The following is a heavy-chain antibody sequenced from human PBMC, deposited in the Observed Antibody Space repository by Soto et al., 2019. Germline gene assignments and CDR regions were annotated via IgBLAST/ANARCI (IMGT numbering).Heavy chain of an antibody. J-gene: IGHJ4*02. CDR2: ISYSGST. V-gene: IGHV4-39*01. CDR3: VRLVYDSSGYRPG. CDR1: GGSISSDSYY. D-gene: IGHD3-22*01. Sequence: SETLSLTCTVSGGSISSDSYYWGWIRQSPEKGLEWIASISYSGSTYYNPTLKSRLIISVDTSKSQFSLKLSSVTAADTAVYYCVRLVYDSSGYRPGWGQGTLVTVSS.